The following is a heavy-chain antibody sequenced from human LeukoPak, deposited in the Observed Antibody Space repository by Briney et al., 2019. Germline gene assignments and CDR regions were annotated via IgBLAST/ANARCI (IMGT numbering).Heavy chain of an antibody. CDR1: GFTFSSYG. CDR2: ISGSGGST. D-gene: IGHD3-22*01. J-gene: IGHJ3*02. V-gene: IGHV3-23*01. CDR3: AKDITPYDRAFDI. Sequence: GGPLRLSCAASGFTFSSYGMSWVRQAPGKGLEWVSAISGSGGSTYYADSVKGRFTISRDNSRNTLYLQMNSLRAEDTAVYYCAKDITPYDRAFDIWGQGTMVTVSS.